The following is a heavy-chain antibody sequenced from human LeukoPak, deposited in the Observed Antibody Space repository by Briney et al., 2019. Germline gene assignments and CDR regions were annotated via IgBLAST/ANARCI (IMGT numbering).Heavy chain of an antibody. CDR2: ISSSGSTI. D-gene: IGHD3-22*01. J-gene: IGHJ4*02. Sequence: PGGSLRLSCAAYGFTFSDYYMSWIRQAPGKGLEWVSYISSSGSTIYYADSVKGRFTISRDNAKNSLYLQMNSLRAEDTAVYYCASYDSSGYPGGIDYWGQGTLVTVSS. CDR3: ASYDSSGYPGGIDY. CDR1: GFTFSDYY. V-gene: IGHV3-11*04.